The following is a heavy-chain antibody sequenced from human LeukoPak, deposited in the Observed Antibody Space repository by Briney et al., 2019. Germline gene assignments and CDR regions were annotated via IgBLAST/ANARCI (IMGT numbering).Heavy chain of an antibody. D-gene: IGHD1-14*01. CDR1: GYSLTRYA. J-gene: IGHJ4*02. V-gene: IGHV1-18*01. CDR2: VSTYDHNT. Sequence: ASVKGSCKTSGYSLTRYAISWMRQAPGQGLEWIGWVSTYDHNTKYPQKVQGRATMTAETSTNTAYMELWGLTSDDTAVYFTVRXPSNSVGRKVYXDYWGQGTPITVS. CDR3: VRXPSNSVGRKVYXDY.